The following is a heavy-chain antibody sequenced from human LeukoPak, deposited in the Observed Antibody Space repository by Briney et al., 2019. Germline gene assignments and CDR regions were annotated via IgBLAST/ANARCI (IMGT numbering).Heavy chain of an antibody. CDR2: ISGSGGTT. Sequence: GGSLRLSCAASGLTFSSYAMSWVRQAPGQGLEWVSAISGSGGTTYYADSVKGRFTISRDNSKNTLYLQMNSLRAEDTAVYYCAKDRHCSGDSCYSGFDYWGQGTLVTVSS. CDR1: GLTFSSYA. J-gene: IGHJ4*02. D-gene: IGHD2-15*01. CDR3: AKDRHCSGDSCYSGFDY. V-gene: IGHV3-23*01.